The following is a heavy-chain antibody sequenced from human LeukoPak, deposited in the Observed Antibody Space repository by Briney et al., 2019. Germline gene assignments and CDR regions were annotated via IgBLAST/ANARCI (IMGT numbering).Heavy chain of an antibody. CDR1: GFTFGHYT. Sequence: GGSLRLSCTPFGFTFGHYTVSWVRQAPGKGLEWVGLIKRKFYGETKEYAASVRGRFSISRDNFTRIAYLQMDSLRNEDTVVYYWTRDQSPPFEYWGQGTPVTVSS. CDR3: TRDQSPPFEY. J-gene: IGHJ4*02. CDR2: IKRKFYGETK. V-gene: IGHV3-49*04.